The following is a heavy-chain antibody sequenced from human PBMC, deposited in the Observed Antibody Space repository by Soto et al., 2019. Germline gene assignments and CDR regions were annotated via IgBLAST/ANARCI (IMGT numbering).Heavy chain of an antibody. D-gene: IGHD4-17*01. J-gene: IGHJ1*01. CDR3: ARGANDYGVAEYFQH. CDR2: IIPIFGTA. Sequence: QVQLVQSGAEVKKPGSSVKVSCKASGGTFSSYAISWVRQAPGQGLEWMGGIIPIFGTANYAQKFQGRVTITADESTSTAYMDLSRLRSEDTAVYYCARGANDYGVAEYFQHWGQGTLVTVSS. CDR1: GGTFSSYA. V-gene: IGHV1-69*01.